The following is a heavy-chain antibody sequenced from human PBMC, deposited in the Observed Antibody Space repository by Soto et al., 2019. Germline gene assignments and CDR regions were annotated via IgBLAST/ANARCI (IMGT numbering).Heavy chain of an antibody. CDR1: GFTFSSYA. Sequence: EVQLLESGGGLVQPGGSLRLSCAATGFTFSSYAMSWVRQAPGKGLEWVSAISGSGGSTYYADSVKGRFTISRNNSKNTLYMQMNSLRAEDTAVYHCAKAAVSAVAAISSLYYYMDVWGKGTTVTVSS. CDR2: ISGSGGST. J-gene: IGHJ6*03. D-gene: IGHD2-15*01. CDR3: AKAAVSAVAAISSLYYYMDV. V-gene: IGHV3-23*01.